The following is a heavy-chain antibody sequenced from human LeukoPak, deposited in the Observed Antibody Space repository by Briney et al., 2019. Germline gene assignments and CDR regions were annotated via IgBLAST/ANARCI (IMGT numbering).Heavy chain of an antibody. J-gene: IGHJ4*02. Sequence: GGSLRLSCAASGFPFDDYTMHWVRQAPGKGLEWVSLLNWDGGITDYADSVKGRFTISRDNSKNSLYLQMDSLGIEDTALHYCAKDAGSGDVWYFDYWGQGTLVTVSS. CDR3: AKDAGSGDVWYFDY. CDR1: GFPFDDYT. V-gene: IGHV3-43*01. CDR2: LNWDGGIT. D-gene: IGHD2-15*01.